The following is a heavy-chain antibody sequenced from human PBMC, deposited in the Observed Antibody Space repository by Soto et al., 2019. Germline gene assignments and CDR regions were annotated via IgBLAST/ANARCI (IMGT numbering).Heavy chain of an antibody. CDR3: ARDTENQYYDFWSGFYPYYYYMEV. V-gene: IGHV1-18*01. CDR2: ISAYNGNT. Sequence: GASVKVSCKASGYTFTSYGISWVRQAPGQGLEWMGWISAYNGNTNYAQKLQGRVTMTTDTSTSTAYMELRSLRSDDTAVYYCARDTENQYYDFWSGFYPYYYYMEVWGKGTTVTVSS. J-gene: IGHJ6*03. CDR1: GYTFTSYG. D-gene: IGHD3-3*01.